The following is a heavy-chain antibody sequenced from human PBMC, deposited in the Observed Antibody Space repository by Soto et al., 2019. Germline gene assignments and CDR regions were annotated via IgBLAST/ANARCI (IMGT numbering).Heavy chain of an antibody. V-gene: IGHV4-4*07. Sequence: SETLCLTCTVSVDSITTYYWSWIRQPAGKGLEWIGRIDASGNTNYNPSLNSRVTMSIDTSKKQFSLKLTSVTAADTAIYYCARYSNNWFQTEGMDVWGQGTTVTVSS. CDR1: VDSITTYY. J-gene: IGHJ6*02. D-gene: IGHD6-13*01. CDR3: ARYSNNWFQTEGMDV. CDR2: IDASGNT.